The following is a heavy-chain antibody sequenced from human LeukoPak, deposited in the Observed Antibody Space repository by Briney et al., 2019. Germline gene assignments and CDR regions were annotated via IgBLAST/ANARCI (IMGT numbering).Heavy chain of an antibody. Sequence: GGSLRLSCAASGFTFSNAWMSWVRQAPGKGLEWVGRIKSKTDGGTTDYAAPVKGRFTISRDDSKNTLYLQMNSLKTEDTAVYYCTTDPVVSDAFDIWGQGTMVTVSS. D-gene: IGHD3-22*01. CDR1: GFTFSNAW. J-gene: IGHJ3*02. CDR3: TTDPVVSDAFDI. V-gene: IGHV3-15*01. CDR2: IKSKTDGGTT.